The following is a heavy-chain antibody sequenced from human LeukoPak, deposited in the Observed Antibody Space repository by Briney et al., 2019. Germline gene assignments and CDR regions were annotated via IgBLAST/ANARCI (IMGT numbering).Heavy chain of an antibody. CDR3: AREPISSGTYYPRSDY. CDR1: GYIFANYG. V-gene: IGHV1-18*01. D-gene: IGHD3-10*01. CDR2: IYTYNGNT. J-gene: IGHJ4*02. Sequence: ASVKVSCKASGYIFANYGFAWVRRAAGQGLEWMGWIYTYNGNTKYSQKLQGRVTVTTDTSTSTAYMELRSLASDDTAVYYCAREPISSGTYYPRSDYWGQGTLVTVSS.